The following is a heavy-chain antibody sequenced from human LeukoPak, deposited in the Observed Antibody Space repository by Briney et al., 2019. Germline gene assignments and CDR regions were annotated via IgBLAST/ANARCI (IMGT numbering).Heavy chain of an antibody. CDR3: ARSRDGYIYFDY. J-gene: IGHJ4*02. CDR1: GYTFITDW. CDR2: IYSDDSP. V-gene: IGHV3-66*01. D-gene: IGHD5-24*01. Sequence: GGSLRLSCAASGYTFITDWMSWVRQAPGEGLEWVSLIYSDDSPYYADSGKGRFTISRDNSKNTLYLQMNSLRAEDTAVYYCARSRDGYIYFDYWGQGILVTVSS.